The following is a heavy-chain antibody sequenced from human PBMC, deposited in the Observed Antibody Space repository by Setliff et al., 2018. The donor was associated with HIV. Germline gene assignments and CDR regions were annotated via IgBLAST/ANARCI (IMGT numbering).Heavy chain of an antibody. Sequence: GGSLRLSCAASGLPFSDAWMSWVRQAPGKGLDWVGRIISKAGGGTTEYAAPVKGRFTISRDDSKNTLYLQMNTMKTEDTAVYYCAADIPTPLAQIDYWGQGTLVTVSS. CDR3: AADIPTPLAQIDY. CDR2: IISKAGGGTT. CDR1: GLPFSDAW. V-gene: IGHV3-15*01. J-gene: IGHJ4*02. D-gene: IGHD2-21*01.